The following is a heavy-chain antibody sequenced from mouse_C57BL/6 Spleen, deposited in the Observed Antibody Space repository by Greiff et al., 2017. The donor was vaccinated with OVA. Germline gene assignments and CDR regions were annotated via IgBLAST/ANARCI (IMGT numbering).Heavy chain of an antibody. Sequence: EVKLQQSVAELVRPGASVKLSCTASGFNIKNTYMHWVKQRPEQGLEWIGRIDPANGNTKYAPKFQGKATITADTSSNTAYLQLSSLTSEDTAIYYCARSEILRSSFYAMDYWGQGTSVTVSS. CDR3: ARSEILRSSFYAMDY. V-gene: IGHV14-3*01. J-gene: IGHJ4*01. CDR2: IDPANGNT. D-gene: IGHD1-1*01. CDR1: GFNIKNTY.